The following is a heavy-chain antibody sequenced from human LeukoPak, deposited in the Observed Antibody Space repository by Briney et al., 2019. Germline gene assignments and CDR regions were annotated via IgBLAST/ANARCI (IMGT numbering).Heavy chain of an antibody. V-gene: IGHV4-61*02. CDR1: GGSISSGSYY. CDR3: ARDRVSSSWFYDAFDI. D-gene: IGHD6-13*01. CDR2: IYTSGST. Sequence: SQTLSLTCTVSGGSISSGSYYWSRIRQPAGKGLEWIGRIYTSGSTNYNTSLKSRVNISVDTSKTQFSLKLSSVTAADTAVYYCARDRVSSSWFYDAFDIWGQGTMVTVSS. J-gene: IGHJ3*02.